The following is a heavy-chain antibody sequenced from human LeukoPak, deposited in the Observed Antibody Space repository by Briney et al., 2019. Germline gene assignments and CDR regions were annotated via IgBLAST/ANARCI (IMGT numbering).Heavy chain of an antibody. CDR3: ARAVAFGTVDY. V-gene: IGHV3-7*01. CDR2: IKDDGSEG. CDR1: GFTFSTYW. Sequence: SGGSLRLSCATSGFTFSTYWMSWVRQAPGKGPEWVANIKDDGSEGYYVDSVKGRFTISRDNAKNLLYLQMNSLRVEDMAVYYRARAVAFGTVDYWGQGTLVTVSS. J-gene: IGHJ4*02. D-gene: IGHD2-15*01.